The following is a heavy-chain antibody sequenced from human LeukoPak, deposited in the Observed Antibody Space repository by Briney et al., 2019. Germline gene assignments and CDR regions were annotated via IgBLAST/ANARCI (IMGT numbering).Heavy chain of an antibody. Sequence: GGSLRLSCAASGFTLSTYSMSWVRQAPGKGLEWVSYISSSGNTIYYADSVKGRFTISRDNAKNSLFLQMNSLRAEDTAVYYCARRRDFDYWGQGTLVAVSS. D-gene: IGHD6-6*01. CDR2: ISSSGNTI. CDR1: GFTLSTYS. J-gene: IGHJ4*02. CDR3: ARRRDFDY. V-gene: IGHV3-48*04.